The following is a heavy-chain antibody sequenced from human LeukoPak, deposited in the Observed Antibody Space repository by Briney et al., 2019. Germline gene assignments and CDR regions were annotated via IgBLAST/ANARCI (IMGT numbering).Heavy chain of an antibody. J-gene: IGHJ4*02. CDR3: ADPPSDF. CDR1: GFNFNSKW. V-gene: IGHV3-7*01. Sequence: SGGSLRLSCVTSGFNFNSKWMTWVRQAPGKGLEWVANINEDGSVKYHGDSVKGRFTISRDNAKSSLFLEMSSLRAEDTAVYYCADPPSDFWGQGTLVAVSS. CDR2: INEDGSVK.